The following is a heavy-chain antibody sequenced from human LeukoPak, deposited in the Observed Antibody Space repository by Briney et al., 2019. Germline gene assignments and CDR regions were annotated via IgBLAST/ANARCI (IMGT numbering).Heavy chain of an antibody. D-gene: IGHD5-24*01. J-gene: IGHJ4*02. CDR3: VRDLGRDGYN. V-gene: IGHV3-74*01. CDR2: ISRDGSST. Sequence: GGSLRLSCAASGLNFGSYWMHWVRQAPGKGPVWVSRISRDGSSTDYADSVKGRFTISRDNAQKKLFLQMNSLRAEDTAVYHYVRDLGRDGYNWGQGTPVTVSS. CDR1: GLNFGSYW.